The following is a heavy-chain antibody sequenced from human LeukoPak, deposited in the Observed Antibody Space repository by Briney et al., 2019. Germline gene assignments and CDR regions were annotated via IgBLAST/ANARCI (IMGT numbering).Heavy chain of an antibody. Sequence: SETLSLTCTVSGGSISSYYWSWIRQPPGKGLEWIGYIYYSGSTNYSPSLKSRVTISVDTSKNQFSLKLSSVTAADTAVYYCARVRLSPNYYYYGMDVWGQGTTVTVSS. CDR1: GGSISSYY. CDR2: IYYSGST. CDR3: ARVRLSPNYYYYGMDV. V-gene: IGHV4-59*01. J-gene: IGHJ6*02. D-gene: IGHD3-16*02.